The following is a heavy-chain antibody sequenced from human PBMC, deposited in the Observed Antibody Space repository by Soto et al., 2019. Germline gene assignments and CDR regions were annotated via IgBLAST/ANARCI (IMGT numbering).Heavy chain of an antibody. CDR3: ARGVEMATISGFDAFDI. D-gene: IGHD5-12*01. V-gene: IGHV4-61*01. CDR2: IYYSGST. CDR1: GGSVSSGSYY. J-gene: IGHJ3*02. Sequence: QVQLQESGPGLVKPSETLSLTCTVSGGSVSSGSYYWSWIRQPPGKGLEWIGYIYYSGSTNYNPSLKSRVTRSVDTSKNQFSLKLSSVTAADTAVYYCARGVEMATISGFDAFDIWGQGTMVTVSS.